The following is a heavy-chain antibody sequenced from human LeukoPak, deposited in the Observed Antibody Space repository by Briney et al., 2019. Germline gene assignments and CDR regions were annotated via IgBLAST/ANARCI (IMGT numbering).Heavy chain of an antibody. D-gene: IGHD3-16*01. V-gene: IGHV3-73*01. Sequence: GGSLRLSWAASGFSFTGSAIHWVRQASGKGLEWVGHIRRKGNDYATAYTASVKGRFTISRDDSKNTAFLQMDSLKTEDTAVYFCARLGGSPPYFDYWGQGTLVTVSS. CDR2: IRRKGNDYAT. CDR1: GFSFTGSA. CDR3: ARLGGSPPYFDY. J-gene: IGHJ4*02.